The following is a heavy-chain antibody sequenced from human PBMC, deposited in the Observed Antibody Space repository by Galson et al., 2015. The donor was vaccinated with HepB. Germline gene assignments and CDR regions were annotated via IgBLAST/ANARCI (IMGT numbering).Heavy chain of an antibody. CDR1: GFMFSGHW. CDR2: IKEDGSIK. V-gene: IGHV3-7*03. Sequence: SLRLSCAASGFMFSGHWMNWVRQASGKGLEWVANIKEDGSIKYYVDSVTGRFTISRDNARSLLYLQMNGLRAEDTAVYFCARNRGYETFDYWGQGALVTVSS. D-gene: IGHD5-12*01. CDR3: ARNRGYETFDY. J-gene: IGHJ4*02.